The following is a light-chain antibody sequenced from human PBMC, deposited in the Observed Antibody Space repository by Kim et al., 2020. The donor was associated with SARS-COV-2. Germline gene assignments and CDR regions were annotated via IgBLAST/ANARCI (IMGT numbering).Light chain of an antibody. CDR2: DAA. V-gene: IGKV1-33*01. Sequence: GDRVTITCQASEDMSDYFNWYHQKPGEAPKVLIRDAANLESGVPSRFSRGGYGTEFSLTISSVQPEDMGTYYCQQSDAPPFTFGQGTRL. J-gene: IGKJ5*01. CDR1: EDMSDY. CDR3: QQSDAPPFT.